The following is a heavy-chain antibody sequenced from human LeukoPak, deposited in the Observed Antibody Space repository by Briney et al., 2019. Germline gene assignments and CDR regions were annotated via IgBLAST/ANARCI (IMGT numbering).Heavy chain of an antibody. D-gene: IGHD2-2*03. Sequence: ASVKVSCKASGYTFTGYYMHWVRQAHGQGLEWMGWINPNSGGTNYAQKFQGRVTMTRDTSISTAYMELCRLRSDDTAVYYCARVTDAGYCSSTSCFVFDYWGQGTLVTVSS. CDR2: INPNSGGT. CDR3: ARVTDAGYCSSTSCFVFDY. J-gene: IGHJ4*02. CDR1: GYTFTGYY. V-gene: IGHV1-2*02.